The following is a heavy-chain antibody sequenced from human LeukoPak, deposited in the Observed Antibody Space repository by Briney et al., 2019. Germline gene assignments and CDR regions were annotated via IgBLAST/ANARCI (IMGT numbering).Heavy chain of an antibody. Sequence: PGGSLRLSCAASGFTVSSYYMNWVRQAPGKGLEWVSVIYSGGTTYYGGSVKSRFTISRDNSKNTLFLQMDSLRADDTAVYYCATSSMVRGVIDSPRLDYWGQGTLVTVSS. V-gene: IGHV3-53*01. CDR3: ATSSMVRGVIDSPRLDY. J-gene: IGHJ4*02. CDR1: GFTVSSYY. CDR2: IYSGGTT. D-gene: IGHD3-10*01.